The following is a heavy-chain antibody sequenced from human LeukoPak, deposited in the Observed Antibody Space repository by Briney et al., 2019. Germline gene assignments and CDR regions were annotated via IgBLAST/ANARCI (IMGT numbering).Heavy chain of an antibody. CDR3: ARDVLGWQFGDLLSLGAFDI. J-gene: IGHJ3*02. CDR1: GFTFGSYE. CDR2: ISSSSSYI. V-gene: IGHV3-21*01. D-gene: IGHD3-10*01. Sequence: MPGGSLRLSCAASGFTFGSYEMNCVRQAPGKGLEWVSSISSSSSYIYYADSVKGRFTISRDNAKNSLYLQMNSLRAEDTAVYYCARDVLGWQFGDLLSLGAFDIWGQGTMFTVSS.